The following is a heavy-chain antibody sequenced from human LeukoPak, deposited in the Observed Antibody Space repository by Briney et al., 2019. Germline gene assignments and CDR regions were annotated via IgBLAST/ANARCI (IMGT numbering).Heavy chain of an antibody. CDR2: IYPGDSDT. V-gene: IGHV5-51*01. J-gene: IGHJ4*02. D-gene: IGHD1/OR15-1a*01. CDR1: GYSFTSYW. CDR3: ARSYSWNNGAYSFDY. Sequence: GESLKISCKGSGYSFTSYWIGWVRQMPGKGLEWTGIIYPGDSDTRYSPSFQGQVTISADKSISTAYLQWSSLKASDTAIYYCARSYSWNNGAYSFDYWGQGTLVTVSS.